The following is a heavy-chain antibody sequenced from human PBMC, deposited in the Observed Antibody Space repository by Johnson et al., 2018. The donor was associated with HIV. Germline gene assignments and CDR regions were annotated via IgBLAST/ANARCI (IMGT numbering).Heavy chain of an antibody. D-gene: IGHD3-22*01. CDR1: GLTFSSYG. CDR3: AKDHDYYDSSGSILGAFDI. Sequence: QMLLVESGGGVVQPGRSLRLSCAASGLTFSSYGMHWVRQAPGKGLEWVAVISYDGSNKYYADSVKGRFTISRDNSKNTLYLQMNSLRAEDTALYYCAKDHDYYDSSGSILGAFDIWGQGTMVTVSS. CDR2: ISYDGSNK. J-gene: IGHJ3*02. V-gene: IGHV3-30*18.